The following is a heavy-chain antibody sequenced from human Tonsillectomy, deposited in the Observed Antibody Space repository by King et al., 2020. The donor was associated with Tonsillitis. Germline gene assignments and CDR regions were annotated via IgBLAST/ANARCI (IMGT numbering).Heavy chain of an antibody. J-gene: IGHJ4*02. CDR1: GYSVSSGYY. V-gene: IGHV4-38-2*01. D-gene: IGHD5-12*01. CDR2: IYHSGST. CDR3: AQSGLYSGYDLGKYYFDY. Sequence: VQLQESGPGLVKPSETLSLTCAVSGYSVSSGYYWGWIRQPPGKGLEWIGSIYHSGSTYHNPSLKSRITISVDTSNNQFSLKLSSLTAADPAVYYGAQSGLYSGYDLGKYYFDYWGQGTLVTVSS.